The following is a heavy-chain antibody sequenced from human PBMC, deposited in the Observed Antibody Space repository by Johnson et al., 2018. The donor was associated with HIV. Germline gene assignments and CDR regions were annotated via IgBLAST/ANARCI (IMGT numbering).Heavy chain of an antibody. V-gene: IGHV3-30*04. CDR3: ARDGDYYDSNGGDAVDI. D-gene: IGHD3-22*01. CDR1: GFTFRSYA. Sequence: QMQLVESGGGVVQPGKSLRLSCVASGFTFRSYAMHWVRQAPGKGLEWVTLISYDENNKLYADSVKGRFTISRDNSKNTLYLQMNSLRAEDTAVDFCARDGDYYDSNGGDAVDIWGQGTMVTVSS. J-gene: IGHJ3*02. CDR2: ISYDENNK.